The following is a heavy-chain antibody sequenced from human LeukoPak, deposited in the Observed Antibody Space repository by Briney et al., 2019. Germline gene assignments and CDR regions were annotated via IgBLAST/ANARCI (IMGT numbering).Heavy chain of an antibody. Sequence: GGSLRLSCSASGFSFSSYTMTWVRQAPGKGPEWVSIISGGGDTTFYTDSVKGRFTISRDNSKNTLYLQMNSLRVEDTAVYYCASGATLEWWGSWGQGTLVIVSS. CDR1: GFSFSSYT. J-gene: IGHJ5*02. CDR3: ASGATLEWWGS. V-gene: IGHV3-23*01. CDR2: ISGGGDTT. D-gene: IGHD1-1*01.